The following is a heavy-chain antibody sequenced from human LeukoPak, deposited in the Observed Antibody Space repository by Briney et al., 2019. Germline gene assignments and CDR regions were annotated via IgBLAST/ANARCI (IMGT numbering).Heavy chain of an antibody. CDR3: ARGWRGGVFDY. CDR2: IWYDGSNK. CDR1: GFTFSSYG. Sequence: PGRSLRLSCAASGFTFSSYGMHWVRQAPGKGLERVAVIWYDGSNKYYADSVKGRFTISRDNSKSTLYVQMNSLRAEDTAVYYCARGWRGGVFDYWGQGTLVTVSS. D-gene: IGHD2-8*02. J-gene: IGHJ4*02. V-gene: IGHV3-33*01.